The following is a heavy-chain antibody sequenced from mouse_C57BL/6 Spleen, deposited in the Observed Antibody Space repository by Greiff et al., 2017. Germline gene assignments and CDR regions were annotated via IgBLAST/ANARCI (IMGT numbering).Heavy chain of an antibody. CDR1: GYTFTSYW. Sequence: VQLQQPGAELVMPGASVKLSCKASGYTFTSYWMHWVKQRPGQGLEWIGEIDPSDSYTNYNQKFKGKSTLTVDKSSSTAYMQLSSLTSEDSAVYYCAIRGSSYGFAYWGQGTLVTVSA. J-gene: IGHJ3*01. CDR3: AIRGSSYGFAY. V-gene: IGHV1-69*01. D-gene: IGHD1-1*01. CDR2: IDPSDSYT.